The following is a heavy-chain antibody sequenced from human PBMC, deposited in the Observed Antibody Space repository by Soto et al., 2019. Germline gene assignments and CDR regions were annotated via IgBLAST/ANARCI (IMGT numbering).Heavy chain of an antibody. J-gene: IGHJ3*02. Sequence: SDTLSHTCAVSGYSISSGYYWGWIRQPPGKGLEWIGSIYHSGSTYYNPSLKSRVTISVDTSKNQFSLKLSSVTAADTAVYYCARDDVAVAGPDIWSQGTMVT. CDR3: ARDDVAVAGPDI. CDR1: GYSISSGYY. CDR2: IYHSGST. V-gene: IGHV4-38-2*02. D-gene: IGHD6-19*01.